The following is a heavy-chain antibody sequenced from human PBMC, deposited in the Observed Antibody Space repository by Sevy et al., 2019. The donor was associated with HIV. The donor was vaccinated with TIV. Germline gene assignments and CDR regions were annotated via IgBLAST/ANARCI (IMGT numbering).Heavy chain of an antibody. Sequence: GGSLRLSCAASGFTFSKYWMGWVRQAPGKGLEWVANIKQDASEKYYVDSVKGRFTISRDNAKNSLYLQMNSLRAEDTAVYFCAGDDGKYDIHFWGQGTLVTVSS. V-gene: IGHV3-7*01. CDR3: AGDDGKYDIHF. CDR1: GFTFSKYW. J-gene: IGHJ4*02. CDR2: IKQDASEK. D-gene: IGHD3-9*01.